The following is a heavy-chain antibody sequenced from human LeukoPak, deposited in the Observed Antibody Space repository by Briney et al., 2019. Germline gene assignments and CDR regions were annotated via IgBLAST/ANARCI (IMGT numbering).Heavy chain of an antibody. CDR3: SIDGGPSSTSLV. Sequence: GGSLRLSCAASGFTFSKAWMSWVRQAPGKGLEWVGRIKSETDGGTTDYAAPVKGRFTISRDDSKNTLYLQMNSLKTEDTAVYYCSIDGGPSSTSLVWGQGTTVTVSS. CDR1: GFTFSKAW. CDR2: IKSETDGGTT. D-gene: IGHD2-2*01. V-gene: IGHV3-15*01. J-gene: IGHJ6*02.